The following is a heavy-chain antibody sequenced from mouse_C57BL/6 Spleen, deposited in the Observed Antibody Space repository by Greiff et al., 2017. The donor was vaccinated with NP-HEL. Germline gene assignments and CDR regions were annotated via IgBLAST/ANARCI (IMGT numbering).Heavy chain of an antibody. D-gene: IGHD2-3*01. CDR2: ISGGGGNT. CDR1: GFTFSSYT. J-gene: IGHJ2*01. V-gene: IGHV5-9*01. Sequence: EVKLVESGGGLVKPGGSLKLSCAASGFTFSSYTMSWVRQTPEKRLEWVATISGGGGNTYYPDSVKGRFTISRDNAKNTLYLQMSSLRSEDTALYYCASCADGYLLDYWGQGTTLTVSS. CDR3: ASCADGYLLDY.